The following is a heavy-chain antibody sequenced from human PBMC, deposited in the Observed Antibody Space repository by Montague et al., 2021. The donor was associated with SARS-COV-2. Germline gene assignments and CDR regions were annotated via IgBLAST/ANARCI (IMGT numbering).Heavy chain of an antibody. CDR2: IYYSGST. Sequence: SETLSLTCTVSGGSICSSSYYWGWIRQPPGKGLEWIGSIYYSGSTYYNPSLKSRVTISVDTSKNQFSLKLSSVTAADTAVYYCARLPDQLLWFGELFDYWGQGTLVTVSS. D-gene: IGHD3-10*01. V-gene: IGHV4-39*01. J-gene: IGHJ4*02. CDR3: ARLPDQLLWFGELFDY. CDR1: GGSICSSSYY.